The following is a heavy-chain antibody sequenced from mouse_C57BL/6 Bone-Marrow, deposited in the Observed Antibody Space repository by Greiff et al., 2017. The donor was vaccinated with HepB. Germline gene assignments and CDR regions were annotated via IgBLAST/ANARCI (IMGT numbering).Heavy chain of an antibody. V-gene: IGHV1-64*01. CDR1: GYTFTSYW. CDR3: ARRSPYYGSDY. D-gene: IGHD1-1*01. Sequence: QVQLQQPGAELVKPGASVKLSCKASGYTFTSYWMHWVKQRPGQGLEWIGMIHPNSGSTNYNEKFKSKATLTVDKSSSTAYMQLSSLTSEDAAVYDGARRSPYYGSDYWGQGTTLTVSS. CDR2: IHPNSGST. J-gene: IGHJ2*01.